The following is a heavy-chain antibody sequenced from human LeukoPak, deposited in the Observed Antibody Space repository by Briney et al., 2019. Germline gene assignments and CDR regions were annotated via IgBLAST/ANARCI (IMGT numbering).Heavy chain of an antibody. CDR1: GGTFSSYA. CDR2: IIPILGTA. J-gene: IGHJ6*04. Sequence: SVKVSCKASGGTFSSYAISWVRQAPGQGLEWLGGIIPILGTANYAQKFQGRVTITADESTSTAYMELSSLRSEDTAVYYCARDMYYYGSGSYRYYYYYGMDVWGKGTTVTVSS. V-gene: IGHV1-69*01. D-gene: IGHD3-10*01. CDR3: ARDMYYYGSGSYRYYYYYGMDV.